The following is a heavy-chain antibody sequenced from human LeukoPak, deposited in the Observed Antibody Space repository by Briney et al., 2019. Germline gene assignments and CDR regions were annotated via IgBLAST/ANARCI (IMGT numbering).Heavy chain of an antibody. CDR2: INHSGST. D-gene: IGHD5-18*01. CDR1: GGSFSGYY. CDR3: ARGEDTAMVTFDY. Sequence: SETLSLTCAVYGGSFSGYYWSWIRQPPGKGLEWIGEINHSGSTSYNPSLKSRVTISVDTSKNQFSLKLSSVTAADTAVYYCARGEDTAMVTFDYWGQGTLVTVSS. V-gene: IGHV4-34*01. J-gene: IGHJ4*02.